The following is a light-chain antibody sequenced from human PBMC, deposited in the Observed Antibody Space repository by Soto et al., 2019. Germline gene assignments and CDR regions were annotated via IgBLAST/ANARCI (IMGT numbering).Light chain of an antibody. CDR1: QTISSW. CDR2: KAS. V-gene: IGKV1-5*03. CDR3: QHYNSYSEA. J-gene: IGKJ1*01. Sequence: LLMPRAPSSLNKNVGDRVTITAGASQTISSWLAWYQQKPGKAPKLLIYKASTLKSGVPSRFSGSGSGTEFTLTISSLQPDDFATYYCQHYNSYSEAFGQGTKVDIK.